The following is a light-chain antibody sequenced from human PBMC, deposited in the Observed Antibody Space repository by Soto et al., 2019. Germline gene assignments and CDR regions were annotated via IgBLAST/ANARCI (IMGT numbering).Light chain of an antibody. CDR1: QSVSSSY. Sequence: DIVLTQSPGTLSLSPGERATLSCRASQSVSSSYLAWYQQKPGQAPRPLIYGASIRATGIPDRFSGSGSGTASTLTISRLEPEDFAVYYCQQYGSSPLTFGGGTKVEIK. J-gene: IGKJ4*01. CDR2: GAS. V-gene: IGKV3-20*01. CDR3: QQYGSSPLT.